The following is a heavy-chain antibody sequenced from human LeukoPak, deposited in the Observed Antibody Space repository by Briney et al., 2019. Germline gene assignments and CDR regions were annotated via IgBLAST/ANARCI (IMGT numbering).Heavy chain of an antibody. Sequence: ASVKVSCKASGYTFTSYGISWVRQAPGQGLEWMGRINPNSGGTNYAQKFQGRVTMTRDTSISTAYMELSRLRSDDTAVYYCARGRITGTTKRCAFDIWGQGTMVTVSS. V-gene: IGHV1-2*06. D-gene: IGHD1-7*01. CDR2: INPNSGGT. CDR1: GYTFTSYG. CDR3: ARGRITGTTKRCAFDI. J-gene: IGHJ3*02.